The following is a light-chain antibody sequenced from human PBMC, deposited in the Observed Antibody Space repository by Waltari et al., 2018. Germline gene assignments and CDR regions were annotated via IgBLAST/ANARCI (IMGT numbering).Light chain of an antibody. CDR1: SRDVGGYGQ. V-gene: IGLV2-14*01. J-gene: IGLJ3*02. CDR3: SSFTYTTTLV. CDR2: EVS. Sequence: QSALTQPASASGSLGQSITIPCPGTSRDVGGYGQVSWYQQHPGKAPELIIYEVSKRPSGVSDRFSGSKSGNTASLTISGLQADDEADFYCSSFTYTTTLVFGGGTKLTVL.